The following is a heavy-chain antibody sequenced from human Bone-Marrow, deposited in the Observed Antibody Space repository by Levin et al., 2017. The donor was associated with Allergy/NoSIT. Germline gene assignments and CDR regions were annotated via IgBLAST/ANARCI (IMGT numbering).Heavy chain of an antibody. CDR3: ARPLARVTAPLFDY. CDR1: GFTFSSYG. J-gene: IGHJ4*02. CDR2: IWYDGSNK. V-gene: IGHV3-33*01. D-gene: IGHD4-11*01. Sequence: SCAASGFTFSSYGMHWVRQAPGKGLEWVAVIWYDGSNKYYADSVKGRFTISRDNSKNTLYLQMNSLRAEDTAVYYCARPLARVTAPLFDYWGQGTLVTVSS.